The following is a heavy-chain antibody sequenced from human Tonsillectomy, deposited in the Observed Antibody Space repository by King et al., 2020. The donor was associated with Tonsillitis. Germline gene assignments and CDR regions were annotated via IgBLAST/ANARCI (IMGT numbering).Heavy chain of an antibody. J-gene: IGHJ4*02. D-gene: IGHD3-10*01. CDR2: SYGAARP. CDR1: GVSVSSTY. CDR3: ARGGWSSLDY. Sequence: QLVQSGGGLVHPGGSLRLACLASGVSVSSTYISWVRQTPGKGLECISGSYGAARPFNAESVRARFTVHSDNSENMVYLQMKSLRVEDTAIYYCARGGWSSLDYWGQGTPVTVSS. V-gene: IGHV3-66*01.